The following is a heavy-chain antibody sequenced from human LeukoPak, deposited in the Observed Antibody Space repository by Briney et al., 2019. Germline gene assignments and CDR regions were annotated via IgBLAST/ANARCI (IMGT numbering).Heavy chain of an antibody. V-gene: IGHV4-59*01. D-gene: IGHD6-6*01. Sequence: PSETLSLTCTVSGGSMSSYYWSWIRQPPGKGLEWIGYIYYSGSTNYNPSLKSRVTISVDTSKNQFSLKLSSVTAADTAVYYCARGVGEYSSSDGYWGQGTLVTVSS. J-gene: IGHJ4*02. CDR3: ARGVGEYSSSDGY. CDR2: IYYSGST. CDR1: GGSMSSYY.